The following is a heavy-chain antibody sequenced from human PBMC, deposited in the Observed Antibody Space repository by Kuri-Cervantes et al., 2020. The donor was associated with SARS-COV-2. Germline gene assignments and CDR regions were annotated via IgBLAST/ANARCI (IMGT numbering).Heavy chain of an antibody. D-gene: IGHD3-16*01. Sequence: GGSLRLSCAASGFTFSSYGMHWVRQAPGKGLEWVAFIRYDGSNKYYADSVKGRFTISRDNSKNTLYLQMNSLRVEDTAVYYCAKDGGLQEGPDAFDIWGQGTMVTVSS. CDR1: GFTFSSYG. CDR3: AKDGGLQEGPDAFDI. J-gene: IGHJ3*02. CDR2: IRYDGSNK. V-gene: IGHV3-30*02.